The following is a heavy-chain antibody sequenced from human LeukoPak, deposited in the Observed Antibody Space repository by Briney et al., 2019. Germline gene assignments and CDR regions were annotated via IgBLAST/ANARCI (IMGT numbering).Heavy chain of an antibody. D-gene: IGHD2-15*01. Sequence: GASVKVSCKASGGTFSSYAISWVRQAPGQGLEWMGGIIPIFGTANYAQKFQGRVTMTRNTSISTAYMELSSLRSEDTAVYYCARAPRRYCSGGSCYSALPGGYWFDPWGQGTLVTVSS. CDR1: GGTFSSYA. CDR3: ARAPRRYCSGGSCYSALPGGYWFDP. V-gene: IGHV1-69*05. CDR2: IIPIFGTA. J-gene: IGHJ5*02.